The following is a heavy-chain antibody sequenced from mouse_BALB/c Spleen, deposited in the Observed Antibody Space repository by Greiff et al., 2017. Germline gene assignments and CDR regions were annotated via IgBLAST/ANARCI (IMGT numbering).Heavy chain of an antibody. Sequence: EVQLQQSGAELVKPGASVKLSCTASGFNIKDTYMHWVKQRPEQGLEWIGRIDPANGNTKYDPKFQGKATITADTSSNTAYLQLSSLTSEDTAVYYCARRVGSSYWYFDVWGAGTTVTVSS. CDR1: GFNIKDTY. CDR2: IDPANGNT. V-gene: IGHV14-3*02. D-gene: IGHD1-1*01. CDR3: ARRVGSSYWYFDV. J-gene: IGHJ1*01.